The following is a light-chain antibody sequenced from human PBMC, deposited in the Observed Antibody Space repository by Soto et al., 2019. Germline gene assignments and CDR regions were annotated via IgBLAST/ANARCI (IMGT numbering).Light chain of an antibody. CDR2: RNN. CDR3: AAWDDSLSAPWV. V-gene: IGLV1-47*01. CDR1: SSNIGSNY. J-gene: IGLJ3*02. Sequence: QSVLTQPPSASGAPGQRVTICCSGSSSNIGSNYVYWYQQLQGTAPKLLIYRNNQRPSGVPDRFSGSKSGTSASLAISGLRSEDEADYYCAAWDDSLSAPWVFGGGTQLTVL.